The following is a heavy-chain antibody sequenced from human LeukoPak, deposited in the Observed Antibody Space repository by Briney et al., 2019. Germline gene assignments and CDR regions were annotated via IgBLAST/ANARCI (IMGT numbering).Heavy chain of an antibody. V-gene: IGHV1-18*01. D-gene: IGHD2-21*02. CDR2: ISAYNGNT. CDR1: GYTFTSYG. Sequence: ASVKVSCKASGYTFTSYGISWVRQAAGQGLEWMGWISAYNGNTNYAQKLQGRVTMTTDTSTSTAYMELRSLRSDDTAVYNCAREMVVTATFDYWGQGTLVTVSS. J-gene: IGHJ4*02. CDR3: AREMVVTATFDY.